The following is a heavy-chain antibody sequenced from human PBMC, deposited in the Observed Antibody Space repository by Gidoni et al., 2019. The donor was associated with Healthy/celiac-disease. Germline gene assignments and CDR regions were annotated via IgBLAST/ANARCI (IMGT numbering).Heavy chain of an antibody. CDR3: ARRITGYGGICYFDY. D-gene: IGHD2-15*01. V-gene: IGHV5-51*01. J-gene: IGHJ4*02. CDR2: IYPGDSDT. Sequence: EVQLVQSGAEVKKPGESLKTPCKGSGYSFTSYWIGWVRHMPGKGLEWIGIIYPGDSDTRYSPSFQGQVTISADKSISTAYLQWSSLKASDTAMYYCARRITGYGGICYFDYWGQGTLVTVSS. CDR1: GYSFTSYW.